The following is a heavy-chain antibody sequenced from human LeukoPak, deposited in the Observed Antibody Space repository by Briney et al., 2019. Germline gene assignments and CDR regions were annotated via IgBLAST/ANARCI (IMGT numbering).Heavy chain of an antibody. J-gene: IGHJ4*02. CDR1: GYTFTSYY. V-gene: IGHV1-46*01. Sequence: ASVKVSCKASGYTFTSYYMHRVRQAPGQGLEWMGIINPSGGSTSYAQKFQGRVTMTRDTSISTAYMELSRLRSDDTAVYYCARASLLYGSGSLDWGQGTLVTVSS. D-gene: IGHD3-10*01. CDR3: ARASLLYGSGSLD. CDR2: INPSGGST.